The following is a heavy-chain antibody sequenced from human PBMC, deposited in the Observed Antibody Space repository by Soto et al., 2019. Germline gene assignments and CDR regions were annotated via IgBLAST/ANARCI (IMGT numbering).Heavy chain of an antibody. CDR2: IIPVFGTT. D-gene: IGHD1-20*01. Sequence: QVHLVQSGAEVKKPGSSVKVSCKASGGSFSTYAIDWVRQAPGQGLEWMGGIIPVFGTTTYAQEFQGRIKITADESTSTAYMQLSSLRSEDTAVYYCARDNNANNFPFFFDSWGQGTLVTVSS. V-gene: IGHV1-69*01. CDR3: ARDNNANNFPFFFDS. J-gene: IGHJ4*02. CDR1: GGSFSTYA.